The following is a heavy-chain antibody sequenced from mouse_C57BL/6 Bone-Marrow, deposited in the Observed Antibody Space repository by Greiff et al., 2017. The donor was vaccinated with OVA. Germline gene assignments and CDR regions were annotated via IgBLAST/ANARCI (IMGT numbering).Heavy chain of an antibody. CDR3: ARGTYYGSGYYFDD. V-gene: IGHV1-72*01. Sequence: QVQLKQPGAELVKPGASVKLSCKASGYTFTSYWMHWVKQRPGRGLEWIGRIDPNSGGTKYNEQFKSKATLTVDKPSSTAYMQLSSLTSEDSAVYYCARGTYYGSGYYFDDWGKGTTLTVSS. CDR2: IDPNSGGT. D-gene: IGHD1-1*01. CDR1: GYTFTSYW. J-gene: IGHJ2*01.